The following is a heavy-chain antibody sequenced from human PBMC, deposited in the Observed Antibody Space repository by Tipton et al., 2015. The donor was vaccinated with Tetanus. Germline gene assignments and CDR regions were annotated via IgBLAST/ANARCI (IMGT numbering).Heavy chain of an antibody. D-gene: IGHD4-17*01. V-gene: IGHV1-3*01. Sequence: QVQLVQSGAEVKKPGASVKVSCKASGYTFTSYAMHWVRQAPGQRLEWMGWINAGNGNKKYSQKFQGRVTITRDTSASTAYMELSSLRSEDTAVYYCAREGAGTTVTTYYYYGMDVWGQGTTVTVSS. CDR2: INAGNGNK. CDR1: GYTFTSYA. CDR3: AREGAGTTVTTYYYYGMDV. J-gene: IGHJ6*02.